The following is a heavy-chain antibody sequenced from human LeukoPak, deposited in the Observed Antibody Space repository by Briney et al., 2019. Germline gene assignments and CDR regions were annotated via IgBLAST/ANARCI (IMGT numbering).Heavy chain of an antibody. Sequence: ASVKVSCKASGYTFTSYGISWVRQAPGQGPEWMGWISVYNGNTNYAQRLQGRVTMTTDTSTSTAHMELRSLRSDDTAVYYCARGYCSGGRCYDILNYQYGMDVWGQGTTVTVSS. V-gene: IGHV1-18*01. J-gene: IGHJ6*02. CDR2: ISVYNGNT. D-gene: IGHD2-15*01. CDR3: ARGYCSGGRCYDILNYQYGMDV. CDR1: GYTFTSYG.